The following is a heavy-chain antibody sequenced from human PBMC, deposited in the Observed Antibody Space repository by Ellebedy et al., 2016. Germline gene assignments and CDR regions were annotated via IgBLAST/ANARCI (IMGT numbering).Heavy chain of an antibody. CDR1: GVAFSNYA. D-gene: IGHD6-19*01. Sequence: GGSLRLSCAASGVAFSNYAFSWVRQAPGKGLEWVSGISGSGTATYYADSVRGRFTISRDNTKNTLYLQMNSLRAEDTAVYYCARGNAVPGPEPLDYWGQGTLVTVSS. V-gene: IGHV3-23*01. CDR3: ARGNAVPGPEPLDY. CDR2: ISGSGTAT. J-gene: IGHJ4*02.